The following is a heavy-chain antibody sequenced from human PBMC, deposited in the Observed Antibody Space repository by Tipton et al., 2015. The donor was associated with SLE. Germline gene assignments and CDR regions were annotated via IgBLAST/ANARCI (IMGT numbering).Heavy chain of an antibody. Sequence: TLSLTCTVSGVSINDYYWSWIRQPPGKGLEWIGYFYSSGVTNYNPSLKSRVTISLDTSKNQFSLKLSSVTAADTAVYFCARASNYYDYNYFDPWGQGTLVTVSS. CDR3: ARASNYYDYNYFDP. J-gene: IGHJ5*02. CDR2: FYSSGVT. V-gene: IGHV4-59*08. D-gene: IGHD3-22*01. CDR1: GVSINDYY.